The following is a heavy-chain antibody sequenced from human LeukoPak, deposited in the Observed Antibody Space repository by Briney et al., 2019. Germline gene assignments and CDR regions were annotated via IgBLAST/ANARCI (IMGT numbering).Heavy chain of an antibody. J-gene: IGHJ6*03. CDR3: ATETYGNYHYMDV. D-gene: IGHD1-26*01. Sequence: GESLKISCKGSGYTFSTYWIGWVRQLPGKDLEWMGIIYPGDSDTIYNPSFQGQVTISVDKSISTAYLQWSSLKASDTAMYYCATETYGNYHYMDVWGKGTTVTVSS. V-gene: IGHV5-51*01. CDR2: IYPGDSDT. CDR1: GYTFSTYW.